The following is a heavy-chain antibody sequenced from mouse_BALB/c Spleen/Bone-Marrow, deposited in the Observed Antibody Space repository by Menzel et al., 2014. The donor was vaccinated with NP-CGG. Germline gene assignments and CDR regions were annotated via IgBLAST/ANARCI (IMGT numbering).Heavy chain of an antibody. CDR2: INPSNGCT. CDR1: GYTFTTYY. CDR3: TRDGHNYYAMDY. J-gene: IGHJ4*01. D-gene: IGHD2-3*01. Sequence: VQLQQSGAELVKPGTSVRLSCKASGYTFTTYYIYWVKQRAGQGLEWIGEINPSNGCTNFNEKYKSKATLTVDKSSSTSYMQLSSLTSEDSAVYYCTRDGHNYYAMDYWGQGTSVTVSS. V-gene: IGHV1S81*02.